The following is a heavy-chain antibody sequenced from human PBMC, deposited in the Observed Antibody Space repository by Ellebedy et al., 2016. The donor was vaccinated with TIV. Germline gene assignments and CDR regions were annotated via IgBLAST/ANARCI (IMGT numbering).Heavy chain of an antibody. CDR2: IYHSGST. J-gene: IGHJ6*02. CDR1: GYSISSGYY. CDR3: ARDRIMVRGVATYYYYGMDV. D-gene: IGHD3-10*01. Sequence: SETLSLTXTVSGYSISSGYYWGWIRQPPGKGLEWIGSIYHSGSTYYNPSLKSRVTISVDTSKNQFSLKLSSVTAADTAVYYCARDRIMVRGVATYYYYGMDVWGQGTTVTVSS. V-gene: IGHV4-38-2*02.